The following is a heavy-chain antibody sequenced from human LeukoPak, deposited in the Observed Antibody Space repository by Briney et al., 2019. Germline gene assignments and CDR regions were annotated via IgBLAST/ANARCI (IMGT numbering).Heavy chain of an antibody. J-gene: IGHJ4*02. V-gene: IGHV3-23*01. Sequence: GGSLRLSCAASGFTFSNYAMSWVRQAPGKGLEWVSVFSADGRTMLYADSVKGRFTISRDNSKNTLYLQMNSLRAEDTAVYYCAKVASGSSSWYPVYFDYWGQGTLVTVSS. CDR1: GFTFSNYA. CDR2: FSADGRTM. D-gene: IGHD6-13*01. CDR3: AKVASGSSSWYPVYFDY.